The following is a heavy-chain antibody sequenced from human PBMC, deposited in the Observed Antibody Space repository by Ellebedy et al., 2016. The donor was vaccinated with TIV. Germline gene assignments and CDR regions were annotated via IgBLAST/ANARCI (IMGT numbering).Heavy chain of an antibody. CDR2: ISGYNGDT. D-gene: IGHD5/OR15-5a*01. CDR3: TRGFYEKFDP. J-gene: IGHJ5*02. Sequence: ASVKVSCKASGYTFTKYGISWVRQAPGQGLEWMGWISGYNGDTNYAQKFRGRVTMTIDTSTSTVYMELRSLSFDDTAVYYCTRGFYEKFDPWGQGTLVTVS. V-gene: IGHV1-18*04. CDR1: GYTFTKYG.